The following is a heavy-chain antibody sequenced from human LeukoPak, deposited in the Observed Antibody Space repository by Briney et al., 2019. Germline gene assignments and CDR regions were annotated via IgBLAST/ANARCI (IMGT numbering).Heavy chain of an antibody. CDR1: GGSISNYY. V-gene: IGHV4-4*07. J-gene: IGHJ3*02. D-gene: IGHD6-13*01. CDR2: IYSSGST. CDR3: ARGIAAASERALDI. Sequence: SETLSLTCTVSGGSISNYYWSWIRQPAGKGLEWIGRIYSSGSTDYNPSLRSRVTMSVATSKNHFSLKLSSVTAADTAVYYCARGIAAASERALDIWGQGTMVTVSS.